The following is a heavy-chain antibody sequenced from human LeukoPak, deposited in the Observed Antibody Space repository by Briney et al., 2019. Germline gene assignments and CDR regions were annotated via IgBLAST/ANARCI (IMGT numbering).Heavy chain of an antibody. CDR3: ARCSGGTEYFDY. V-gene: IGHV4-39*01. CDR2: IYYSGST. Sequence: SETLSLTCTVSGGSISSSSYCWGWIRPPPGQGLEWIGSIYYSGSTYYNPSLKSRVTISVDTSKNQFSLKLSSVTAADTAVYYCARCSGGTEYFDYWGQGTLVTVAS. D-gene: IGHD3-10*02. J-gene: IGHJ4*02. CDR1: GGSISSSSYC.